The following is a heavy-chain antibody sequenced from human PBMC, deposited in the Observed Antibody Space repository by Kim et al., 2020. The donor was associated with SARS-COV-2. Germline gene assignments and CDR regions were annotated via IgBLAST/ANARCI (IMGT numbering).Heavy chain of an antibody. CDR3: ARGRRFAVDPP. J-gene: IGHJ5*02. Sequence: GGSLRLSCAASGFTFSSYGMHWVRQAPGKGLEWVAVISYDGSNKYYADSVKGRFTISRDNSKNTLYLQMNSLRAEDTAVYYCARGRRFAVDPPWGQGTLVTVAS. D-gene: IGHD2-21*01. CDR2: ISYDGSNK. CDR1: GFTFSSYG. V-gene: IGHV3-33*05.